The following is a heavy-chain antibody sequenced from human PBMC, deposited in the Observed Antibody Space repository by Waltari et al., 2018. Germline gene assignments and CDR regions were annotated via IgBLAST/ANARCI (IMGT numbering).Heavy chain of an antibody. CDR3: ARGLVSDGGYYFDY. CDR1: GFSFSTYE. J-gene: IGHJ4*02. V-gene: IGHV3-48*03. D-gene: IGHD6-25*01. CDR2: ISNSGRTI. Sequence: EVRLEESGGGLVQPGGSLRLPCAVSGFSFSTYEMNWVRQAPGKGLEWISYISNSGRTIYYADSVKGRFTISRDNAKNSLYLQMNSLRAEDSGLYYCARGLVSDGGYYFDYWGQGTLVTASS.